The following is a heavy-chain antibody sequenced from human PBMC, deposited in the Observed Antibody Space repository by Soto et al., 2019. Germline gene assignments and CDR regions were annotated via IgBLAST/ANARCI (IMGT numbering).Heavy chain of an antibody. D-gene: IGHD3-3*01. CDR2: ISSSSSYI. V-gene: IGHV3-21*01. CDR3: ARAMLRFLEGVAFDY. J-gene: IGHJ4*02. CDR1: GFTFSSYS. Sequence: EVQLVESGGGLVKPGGSLRLSCAASGFTFSSYSMNWVRQAPGQGLEWVSSISSSSSYIYYADSVKGRFTISRDNAKNSLYLQMNSLRAEDTAVYYCARAMLRFLEGVAFDYWGQGTLVTVSS.